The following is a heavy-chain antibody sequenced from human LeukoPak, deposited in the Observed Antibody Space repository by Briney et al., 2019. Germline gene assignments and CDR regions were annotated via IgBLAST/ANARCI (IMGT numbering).Heavy chain of an antibody. CDR3: ARGLWDSKGPDSYYFDY. CDR1: GFTFSSYA. Sequence: GGSLRLSCAASGFTFSSYAMSWVRQAPGKGLEWVSAISGSGGSTYYADSVKGRFTISRDNSKNTLYLQMNSLRAEDTAVYYCARGLWDSKGPDSYYFDYWGQGTLVTVSS. J-gene: IGHJ4*02. V-gene: IGHV3-23*01. D-gene: IGHD1-26*01. CDR2: ISGSGGST.